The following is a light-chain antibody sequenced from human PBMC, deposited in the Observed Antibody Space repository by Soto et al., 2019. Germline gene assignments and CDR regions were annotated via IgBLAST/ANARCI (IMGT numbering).Light chain of an antibody. Sequence: EIVMTQSPATLSVSPGERATLSCRASQSVDSNLAWYQQKPGQAPRLLIFGASTRATGIPAWFSGSGSGTDFTLTISSLQSVDFGVYFCQQYDNWPLTFGGGTKVEIK. V-gene: IGKV3D-15*01. CDR2: GAS. CDR1: QSVDSN. J-gene: IGKJ4*01. CDR3: QQYDNWPLT.